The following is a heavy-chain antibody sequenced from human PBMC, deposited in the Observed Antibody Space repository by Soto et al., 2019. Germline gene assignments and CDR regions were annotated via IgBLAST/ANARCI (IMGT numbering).Heavy chain of an antibody. V-gene: IGHV3-30-3*01. CDR1: GFTFSTYA. D-gene: IGHD1-1*01. CDR3: ARSQMERRRYGMDV. Sequence: QAQLVESGGGVVQPGRSLRLSCAASGFTFSTYAMHWVRQAPGKGLAWVAVISYDGSNIYYADSVKGRFTISRDNSKKTLYLQMDSLRPDDTAVYYCARSQMERRRYGMDVWGQGTTVTVSS. J-gene: IGHJ6*02. CDR2: ISYDGSNI.